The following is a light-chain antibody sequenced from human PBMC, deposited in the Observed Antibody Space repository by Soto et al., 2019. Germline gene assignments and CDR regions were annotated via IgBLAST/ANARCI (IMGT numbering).Light chain of an antibody. J-gene: IGLJ1*01. CDR1: SSNIGSNT. CDR2: SNN. CDR3: ALLYGSLNGFYV. Sequence: QSVLTQPPSASGTPGQRVTISCSGSSSNIGSNTVNWYQQLPGTAPKLLIYSNNQRPSGVPDRFSGSKSGTSASLAISGLQSEDEADYYSALLYGSLNGFYVFVTRNK. V-gene: IGLV1-44*01.